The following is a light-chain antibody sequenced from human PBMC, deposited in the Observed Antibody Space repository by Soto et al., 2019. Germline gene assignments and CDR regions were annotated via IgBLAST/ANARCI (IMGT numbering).Light chain of an antibody. CDR1: RSDVGGYNY. V-gene: IGLV2-11*01. J-gene: IGLJ1*01. Sequence: QSALPQPRSVSASPGQPVTISCTGTRSDVGGYNYVSWYQEQQGKAPQLMIYDVSKQPSGVPDRFSGSKSGNTASLTISGLPAEDVAEYYCCSYACSYSDVFPTGTNPTV. CDR3: CSYACSYSDV. CDR2: DVS.